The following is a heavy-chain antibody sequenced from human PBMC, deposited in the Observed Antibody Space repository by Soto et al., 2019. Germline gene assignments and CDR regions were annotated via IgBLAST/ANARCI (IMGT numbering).Heavy chain of an antibody. CDR3: ARESSKYDAIDY. V-gene: IGHV1-2*02. CDR2: INPNSGGT. CDR1: GYTFTGYY. D-gene: IGHD1-1*01. J-gene: IGHJ4*02. Sequence: DSVKVSCKASGYTFTGYYMHWVRQAPGQGLEWMGWINPNSGGTNYAQKFQGRVTMTRDTSISTAYMELSRLRSDDTAVYYCARESSKYDAIDYWGQGTLVTVSS.